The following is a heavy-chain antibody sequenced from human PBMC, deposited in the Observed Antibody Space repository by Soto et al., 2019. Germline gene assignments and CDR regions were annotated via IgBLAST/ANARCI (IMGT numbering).Heavy chain of an antibody. CDR3: AKAYYDVHGYYYGTEY. V-gene: IGHV3-23*01. CDR1: GFTFSSYA. J-gene: IGHJ4*02. D-gene: IGHD3-22*01. CDR2: ISGSAHST. Sequence: GGSLRLSCAASGFTFSSYAMGWVRQAPGKGLEWVSAISGSAHSTYYADSVKGRFTISRDNSKNTLYLQMNSLRAEDTAVYYCAKAYYDVHGYYYGTEYWGQGALVTVSS.